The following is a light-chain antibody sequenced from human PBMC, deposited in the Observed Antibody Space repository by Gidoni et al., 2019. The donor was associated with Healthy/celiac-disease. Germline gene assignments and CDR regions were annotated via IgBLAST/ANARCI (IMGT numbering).Light chain of an antibody. CDR2: GNS. Sequence: QSVLTQPPSASGAPGQRVTISCTGSSTNIGAGYDVHWYQQHPETAPKLLIYGNSNRPSGVPDRFSGSKSGTSASLAITGLQAEDEADYYCQSYDSSLSVVVFGGGTKLTVL. V-gene: IGLV1-40*01. CDR3: QSYDSSLSVVV. CDR1: STNIGAGYD. J-gene: IGLJ2*01.